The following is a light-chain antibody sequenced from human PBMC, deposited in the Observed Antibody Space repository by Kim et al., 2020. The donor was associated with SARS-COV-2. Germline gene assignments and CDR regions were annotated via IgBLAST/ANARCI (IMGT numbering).Light chain of an antibody. V-gene: IGKV3-15*01. CDR3: QQYNRWPYT. Sequence: SGSPGERVTLFCRASQSVSTNVGWYQQKPGQAPRLLIYGASPRATGVPARFSGSGSGTDFTLTIGGLQSEDFAVYFCQQYNRWPYTFGQGTKLEI. CDR1: QSVSTN. CDR2: GAS. J-gene: IGKJ2*01.